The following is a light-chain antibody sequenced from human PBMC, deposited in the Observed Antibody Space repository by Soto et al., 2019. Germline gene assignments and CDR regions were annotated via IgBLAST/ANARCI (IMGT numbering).Light chain of an antibody. CDR3: CSYVGFRPYV. V-gene: IGLV2-23*01. J-gene: IGLJ1*01. Sequence: QSVLTQPASVSGSHGQSITISNTGTSSDVGSYNLVSWYQHHPGKAPKLLIFEASKRPSGISNRFSGSKSDNTASLAISGLQAEDEADYYCCSYVGFRPYVFGTGTKVTV. CDR1: SSDVGSYNL. CDR2: EAS.